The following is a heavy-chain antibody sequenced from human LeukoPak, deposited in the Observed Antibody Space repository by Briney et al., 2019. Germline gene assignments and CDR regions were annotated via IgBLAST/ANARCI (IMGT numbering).Heavy chain of an antibody. V-gene: IGHV4-39*07. Sequence: SETLSLTCTVSGSISSSSYYWGWIRQPPGKGLERIGSIYYSGSTYYNPSLRSRVTISVDTSKNQFSLKLSSVTVADTAVYYCVRLIGDLARFDPWGQGTLVTVSS. CDR3: VRLIGDLARFDP. D-gene: IGHD3-16*01. J-gene: IGHJ5*02. CDR1: GSISSSSYY. CDR2: IYYSGST.